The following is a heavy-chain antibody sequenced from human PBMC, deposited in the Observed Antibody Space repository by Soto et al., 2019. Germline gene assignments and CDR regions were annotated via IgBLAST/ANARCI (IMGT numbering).Heavy chain of an antibody. J-gene: IGHJ4*02. Sequence: QVQLVESGGGVVQPGRSLRLSCAASGFTFSSYGMHWVRQAPGKGLEWVAVIWYDGSNKYYADSVKGRFTISRDNSKNTLYLQMNSLRAEDTAVYYCARAPPWDWLDYWGQGTLVTVSS. D-gene: IGHD3-9*01. CDR2: IWYDGSNK. V-gene: IGHV3-33*01. CDR3: ARAPPWDWLDY. CDR1: GFTFSSYG.